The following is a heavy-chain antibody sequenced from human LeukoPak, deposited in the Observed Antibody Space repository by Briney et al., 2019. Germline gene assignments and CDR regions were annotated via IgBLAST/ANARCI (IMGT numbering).Heavy chain of an antibody. Sequence: GASVKVSCKASGYTFTSYGISWVRQAPGQGLEWMGWISAYNGNTNYAQKLQGRVTMTTDTSTSTAYMELRSLRSDDTAVYYCARFVGSGSYQAPFDYWGQGTLVTVSS. J-gene: IGHJ4*02. CDR2: ISAYNGNT. CDR3: ARFVGSGSYQAPFDY. V-gene: IGHV1-18*01. CDR1: GYTFTSYG. D-gene: IGHD1-26*01.